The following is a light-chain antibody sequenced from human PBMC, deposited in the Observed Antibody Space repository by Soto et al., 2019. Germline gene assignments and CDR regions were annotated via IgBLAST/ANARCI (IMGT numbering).Light chain of an antibody. V-gene: IGLV2-11*01. CDR3: CSYAGSYTHA. CDR1: SSDVGGYNF. J-gene: IGLJ1*01. CDR2: DVT. Sequence: QSALTQSRSVSGSPGQSVTISCTGTSSDVGGYNFVSWFQQYPGKAPKLIIYDVTKRPSGVPDRFSGSKSGSTASLTISGLQTDDEADYYCCSYAGSYTHAFGTGTKVTVL.